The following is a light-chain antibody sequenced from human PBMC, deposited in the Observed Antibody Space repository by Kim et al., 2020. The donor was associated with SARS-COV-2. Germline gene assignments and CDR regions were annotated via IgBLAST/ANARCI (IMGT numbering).Light chain of an antibody. Sequence: QPVVTQPSSLSASPGTSASLTCTLRSGLNVDAYRIYWYQQKPGSPPQFLLRYRSDSDNQLGSGVPSRFFGSKDASANAGILLISGLHSEDEADYYCMIWHSDALVFGGGTQLTVL. CDR3: MIWHSDALV. V-gene: IGLV5-45*03. J-gene: IGLJ3*02. CDR2: YRSDSDN. CDR1: SGLNVDAYR.